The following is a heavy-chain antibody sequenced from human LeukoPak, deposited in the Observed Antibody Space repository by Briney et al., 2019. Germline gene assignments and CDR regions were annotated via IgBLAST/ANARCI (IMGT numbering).Heavy chain of an antibody. V-gene: IGHV1-24*01. CDR3: AKDGSTMIVVVSDY. J-gene: IGHJ4*02. D-gene: IGHD3-22*01. CDR2: FDPEDGEA. CDR1: GYTLTELS. Sequence: ASVKVSCKVSGYTLTELSMHWVRQAPGKGLEWMGGFDPEDGEAIYAQKFQGRVTMTEDTSTDTAYMELSSLRSEDTAVYYCAKDGSTMIVVVSDYWGQGTLVTVSS.